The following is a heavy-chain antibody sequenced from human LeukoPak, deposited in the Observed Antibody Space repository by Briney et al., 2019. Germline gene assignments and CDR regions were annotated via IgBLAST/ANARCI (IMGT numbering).Heavy chain of an antibody. V-gene: IGHV3-21*01. CDR2: ISSSSSYI. D-gene: IGHD4-17*01. J-gene: IGHJ4*02. CDR3: ARDFGYGDPYVTLFDY. CDR1: GFTFSSYS. Sequence: GGSLRLSCAASGFTFSSYSMNWVRQAPGKGLQWVSSISSSSSYIYYADSVKGRFTISRDNAKNSLYLQMNSLRAEDTAVYYCARDFGYGDPYVTLFDYWGQGTLVTVSS.